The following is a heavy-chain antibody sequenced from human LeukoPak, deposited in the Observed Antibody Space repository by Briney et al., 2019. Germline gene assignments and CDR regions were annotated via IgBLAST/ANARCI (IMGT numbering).Heavy chain of an antibody. V-gene: IGHV1-69*05. CDR1: GGTFSSYA. CDR3: ASAPEYYDFWSGLGD. Sequence: SVKVSCKASGGTFSSYAISWVRQAPGQGLEWMGRIIPVFGTANYAQKFQGRVTITTDESTSTAYMELSSLRSEDTAVYYCASAPEYYDFWSGLGDWGRGTLVTVSS. D-gene: IGHD3-3*01. CDR2: IIPVFGTA. J-gene: IGHJ4*02.